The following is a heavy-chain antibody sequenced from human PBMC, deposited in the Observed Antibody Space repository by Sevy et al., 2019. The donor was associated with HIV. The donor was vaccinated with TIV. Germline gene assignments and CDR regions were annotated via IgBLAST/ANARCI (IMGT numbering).Heavy chain of an antibody. CDR1: GYTFTSYG. D-gene: IGHD6-13*01. CDR2: ISAYNGNT. CDR3: VRDIQQLVYYYGMDV. Sequence: ASVKVSCKASGYTFTSYGISWVRQAPGQGLEWMGWISAYNGNTNYAQKLQGRVTMTTDTSTSTAYMELRSLRSDDTAVYYCVRDIQQLVYYYGMDVWGQGTTVTVSS. J-gene: IGHJ6*02. V-gene: IGHV1-18*01.